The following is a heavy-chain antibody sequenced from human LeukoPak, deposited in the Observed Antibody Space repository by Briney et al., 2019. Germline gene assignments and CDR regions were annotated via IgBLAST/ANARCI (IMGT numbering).Heavy chain of an antibody. Sequence: ASVKVSCKASGYTFTSYDINWVRRATGQGLEWMGWMNPNSGNTSYAQKFQGRVTMTRNTSISTAYMELSSLRSEDTAVYYGARAYCSSTSCYLHNWFDPWGQGTLVTVSS. V-gene: IGHV1-8*01. CDR2: MNPNSGNT. J-gene: IGHJ5*02. CDR1: GYTFTSYD. D-gene: IGHD2-2*01. CDR3: ARAYCSSTSCYLHNWFDP.